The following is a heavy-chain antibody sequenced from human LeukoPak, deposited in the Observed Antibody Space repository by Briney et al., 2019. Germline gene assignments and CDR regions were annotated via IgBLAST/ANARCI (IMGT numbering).Heavy chain of an antibody. D-gene: IGHD6-13*01. J-gene: IGHJ6*02. Sequence: GGSLRLSCAASGFTFSSYAMSWVRQAPGKGLEWVSAISGSGGSTYYADSVKGRFTISRDNSKNTLYLQMNSLRAEDTAVYYCAKGVAAAAPYYYYYGMDVWGQGTTVTASS. CDR3: AKGVAAAAPYYYYYGMDV. CDR1: GFTFSSYA. V-gene: IGHV3-23*01. CDR2: ISGSGGST.